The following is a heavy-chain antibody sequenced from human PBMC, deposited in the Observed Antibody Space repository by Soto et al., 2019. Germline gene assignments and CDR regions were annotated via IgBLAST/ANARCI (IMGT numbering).Heavy chain of an antibody. CDR1: GYTFTSYG. J-gene: IGHJ6*02. Sequence: QVQLVQSGAEVKKPGASVKVSCKASGYTFTSYGISWVRQAPGQGLEWMGWISAYNGNTNYAQKLQGRVTMTTDTSTSTAYMELRSLRSDDTAVYYCAREAPTMVRGVDYYYYGMDVWGQGTTVTVSS. V-gene: IGHV1-18*01. CDR2: ISAYNGNT. CDR3: AREAPTMVRGVDYYYYGMDV. D-gene: IGHD3-10*01.